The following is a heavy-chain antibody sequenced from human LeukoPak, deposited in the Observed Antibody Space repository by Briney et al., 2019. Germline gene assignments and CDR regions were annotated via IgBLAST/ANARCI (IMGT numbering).Heavy chain of an antibody. CDR2: IWYDGSNK. CDR1: GFTFSSYG. CDR3: ARDSYCSSTSCYEGYYYYYGMDV. D-gene: IGHD2-2*01. V-gene: IGHV3-33*01. Sequence: GGSLRLSCAASGFTFSSYGMHWVRQAPGKGLEWVAVIWYDGSNKYYADSVKGRFTISRDNSKNTLYLQMNSLRAEDTAVYYCARDSYCSSTSCYEGYYYYYGMDVWGQGTTVTVSS. J-gene: IGHJ6*02.